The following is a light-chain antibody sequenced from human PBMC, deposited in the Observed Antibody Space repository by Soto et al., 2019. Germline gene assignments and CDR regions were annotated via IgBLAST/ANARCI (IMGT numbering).Light chain of an antibody. V-gene: IGKV3-20*01. J-gene: IGKJ2*01. CDR3: QHYSGSPPYT. CDR1: QRVANTF. Sequence: EIVLTQSPGTLSLSPGERATLSCRASQRVANTFLTWYQQKPGQPPRLLIYDASSRATGIPDRFSGSGSGADFTLTINRLEPEDVAVYYCQHYSGSPPYTFGQGTKLEIK. CDR2: DAS.